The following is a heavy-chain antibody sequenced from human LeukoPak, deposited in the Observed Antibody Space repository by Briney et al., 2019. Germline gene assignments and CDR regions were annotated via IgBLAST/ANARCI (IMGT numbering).Heavy chain of an antibody. J-gene: IGHJ4*02. D-gene: IGHD5/OR15-5a*01. CDR1: GLSVSSNF. CDR2: IYGGGST. CDR3: AKAISPVVYTTFDY. Sequence: TGGSLRLSCAATGLSVSSNFMSWVRQAPGKGLEWVSVIYGGGSTYYADSVKGRFTISRDTPKNTLYLQMDSLRVDDTAVYYCAKAISPVVYTTFDYWGQGTLVTVSS. V-gene: IGHV3-53*01.